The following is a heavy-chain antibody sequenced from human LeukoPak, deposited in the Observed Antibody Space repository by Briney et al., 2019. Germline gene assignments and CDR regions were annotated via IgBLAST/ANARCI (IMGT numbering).Heavy chain of an antibody. V-gene: IGHV1-46*03. CDR1: GYTFTSYY. CDR2: INPSGGST. Sequence: ASVKVSCKASGYTFTSYYMHWVRQAPGQGLEWMGIINPSGGSTSYAQKFQGRVTMTRDTSTSTVYMELSSLISEDTAVYYCAREREAWLVRGWFDPWGQGTPVTVSS. CDR3: AREREAWLVRGWFDP. D-gene: IGHD6-19*01. J-gene: IGHJ5*02.